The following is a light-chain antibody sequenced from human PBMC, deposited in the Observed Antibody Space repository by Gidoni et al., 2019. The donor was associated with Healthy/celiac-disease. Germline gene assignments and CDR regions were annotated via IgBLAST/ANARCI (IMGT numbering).Light chain of an antibody. CDR3: QQYNNWRAT. J-gene: IGKJ3*01. V-gene: IGKV3-15*01. Sequence: EIVMPQSPATLSVSPGERATLSCRASQSVSSNLAWYQQKPGQAPRLLIYGASTRATGIPARFSGSGSGTEFTLTISSLQSEDFAVYYCQQYNNWRATFGPGTKVDIK. CDR2: GAS. CDR1: QSVSSN.